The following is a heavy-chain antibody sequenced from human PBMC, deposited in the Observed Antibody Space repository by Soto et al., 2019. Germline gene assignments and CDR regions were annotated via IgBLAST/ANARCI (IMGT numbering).Heavy chain of an antibody. CDR3: AKVMYTWNDVAAFDS. J-gene: IGHJ4*02. Sequence: AHLSESGGGLQQPGGSLKLSCEASRFTFSNFAMSWVRQAPGKGLEWISTIGVTAGSTYYTDSVRGRFTISRDNSKNTLYLEMNRLRAEDTALYYCAKVMYTWNDVAAFDSWGQGTLVAVSS. CDR2: IGVTAGST. V-gene: IGHV3-23*01. D-gene: IGHD1-1*01. CDR1: RFTFSNFA.